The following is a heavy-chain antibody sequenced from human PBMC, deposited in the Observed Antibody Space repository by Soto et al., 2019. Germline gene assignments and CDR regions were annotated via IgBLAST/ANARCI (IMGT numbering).Heavy chain of an antibody. CDR1: GFTFSSYS. CDR2: ISSSSSYI. J-gene: IGHJ4*02. CDR3: ARRIVGDGSGSTFDY. D-gene: IGHD3-10*01. V-gene: IGHV3-21*01. Sequence: EVQLVESGGGLVKPGGSLRLSCAASGFTFSSYSMNWVRQAPGKGLEWVSSISSSSSYIYYADSVKGRFTISRDNAKNLLYLQMNSLRAEDTAVYYCARRIVGDGSGSTFDYWGQGTLVTVSS.